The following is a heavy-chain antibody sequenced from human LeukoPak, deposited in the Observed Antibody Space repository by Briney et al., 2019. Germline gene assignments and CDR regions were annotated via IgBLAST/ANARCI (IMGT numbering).Heavy chain of an antibody. CDR1: GFTFSSYS. J-gene: IGHJ5*02. V-gene: IGHV3-21*01. CDR3: ARDGCSSTSCRFYNWFDP. CDR2: ISTSSSYI. D-gene: IGHD2-2*01. Sequence: GGSLRLSWAAAGFTFSSYSMNWVRQAPGKGLEWVSFISTSSSYIYYADSVKGRFTISRDNARNSLYLQMNSLRAEDTAVYYCARDGCSSTSCRFYNWFDPWGQGTLVTVSS.